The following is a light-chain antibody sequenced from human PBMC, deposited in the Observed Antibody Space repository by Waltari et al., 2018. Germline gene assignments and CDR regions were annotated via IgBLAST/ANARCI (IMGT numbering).Light chain of an antibody. V-gene: IGLV3-21*02. CDR2: DDS. CDR1: NIEAKS. CDR3: QVWDSSGDLLVI. J-gene: IGLJ2*01. Sequence: SYVLTQPHSVSVAPGQTARITCGGDNIEAKSVHWYQQTPGQAPVVVVFDDSDRPSGIPGRFSGAKSGNTATLTIRRVEGGDEADYFCQVWDSSGDLLVIFGGGTKLTVL.